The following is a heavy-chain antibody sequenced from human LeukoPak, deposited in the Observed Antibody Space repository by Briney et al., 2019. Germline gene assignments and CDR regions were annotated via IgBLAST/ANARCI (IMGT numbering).Heavy chain of an antibody. D-gene: IGHD3-10*01. CDR3: ARDGDYGSGCYYRGFFDY. Sequence: ASVKVSCKASGGTFSSYAISWVRQAPGQGLEWKGWIHPNSGGTNYAQRFQGRVTMTRDTSISTAYMELSRLRSDDTAVYYCARDGDYGSGCYYRGFFDYWGQGTQVTVSS. CDR2: IHPNSGGT. J-gene: IGHJ4*02. CDR1: GGTFSSYA. V-gene: IGHV1-2*02.